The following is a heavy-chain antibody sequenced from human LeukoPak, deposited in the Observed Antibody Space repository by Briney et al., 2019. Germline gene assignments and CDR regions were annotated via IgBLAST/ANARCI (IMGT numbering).Heavy chain of an antibody. J-gene: IGHJ4*02. CDR2: IYFIGST. D-gene: IGHD1-7*01. CDR1: GASISSSSYY. Sequence: SETLSLTCTVSGASISSSSYYGAWLRQPPGKGLEWIGSIYFIGSTYYNTSFKSRVTISVDTSKNQFSLNLSSVTAADTAVYYCARGIIGTFDFWGQGILVSVSS. CDR3: ARGIIGTFDF. V-gene: IGHV4-39*02.